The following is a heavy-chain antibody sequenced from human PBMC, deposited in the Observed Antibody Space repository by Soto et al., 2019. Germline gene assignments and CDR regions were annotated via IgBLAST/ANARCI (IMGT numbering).Heavy chain of an antibody. Sequence: ASVKVSCKASGYTFTSYAMHWVRQAPGQRLEWMGWINAGNGNTKYSQKFQGRVTITRDTSASTAYMELSSLRSEDTALYYCARFLSPLPAAFDYWGQGTLVTVSS. V-gene: IGHV1-3*01. CDR2: INAGNGNT. D-gene: IGHD2-2*01. J-gene: IGHJ4*02. CDR3: ARFLSPLPAAFDY. CDR1: GYTFTSYA.